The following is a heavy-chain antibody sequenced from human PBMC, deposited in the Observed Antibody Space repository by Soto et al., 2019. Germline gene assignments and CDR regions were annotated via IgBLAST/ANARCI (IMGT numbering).Heavy chain of an antibody. J-gene: IGHJ4*02. Sequence: GASVKVSCKASGSTFTGHYIHWVRQAPEQGPEWTGETGPESGATRYAQKFQGRVTMTRDMSITTVYMELNNLSPDDTAVYYCGRGRSGQIVVFYWGQGTPVTIAS. V-gene: IGHV1-2*02. CDR1: GSTFTGHY. CDR3: GRGRSGQIVVFY. CDR2: TGPESGAT. D-gene: IGHD5-12*01.